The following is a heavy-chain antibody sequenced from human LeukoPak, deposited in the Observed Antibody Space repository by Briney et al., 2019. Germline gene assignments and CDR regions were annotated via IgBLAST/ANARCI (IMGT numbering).Heavy chain of an antibody. CDR3: ARDMGREGYYWYAFDI. D-gene: IGHD5-24*01. V-gene: IGHV3-33*01. CDR1: GFAASEFTFSSYG. J-gene: IGHJ3*02. Sequence: PGGSLRLSCAASGFAASEFTFSSYGMHWVRQAPGKGLEWVAVIWYDGSNKYYADSVKGRFTISRDNSKNTLYLQMNSLRAEDTAIYYCARDMGREGYYWYAFDIWGQGTMVTVSS. CDR2: IWYDGSNK.